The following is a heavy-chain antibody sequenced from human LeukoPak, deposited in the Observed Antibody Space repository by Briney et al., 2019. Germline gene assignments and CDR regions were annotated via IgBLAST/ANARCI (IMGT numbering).Heavy chain of an antibody. CDR3: ASQYPYILDGMDV. Sequence: SVKVSCKASGGTFSSYAISWVRQAPGQGLEWMGGIIPIFGTANYAQKFQGRVTITADKSTSTAYMELSSLRSEDTAVYYCASQYPYILDGMDVWGKGTTVAVSS. J-gene: IGHJ6*04. CDR1: GGTFSSYA. D-gene: IGHD2-2*01. V-gene: IGHV1-69*06. CDR2: IIPIFGTA.